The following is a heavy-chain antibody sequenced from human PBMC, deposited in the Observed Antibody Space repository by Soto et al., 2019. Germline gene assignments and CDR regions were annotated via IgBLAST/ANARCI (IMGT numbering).Heavy chain of an antibody. CDR3: AKVVSSGRGYYYGMDV. CDR2: ISSGGVST. D-gene: IGHD3-10*01. Sequence: EVQLLESGGGLVQPGGSLRLSCAASGFTFSNYGMTWVRQAPGKGLEWVSGISSGGVSTYYADSVKGRFTISRDNSKNTLYLQMNSLRVGDTAVYYCAKVVSSGRGYYYGMDVWGQGTTVTVSS. V-gene: IGHV3-23*01. J-gene: IGHJ6*02. CDR1: GFTFSNYG.